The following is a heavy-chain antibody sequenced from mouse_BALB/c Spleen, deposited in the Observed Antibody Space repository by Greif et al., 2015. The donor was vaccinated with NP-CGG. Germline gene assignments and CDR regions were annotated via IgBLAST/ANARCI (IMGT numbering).Heavy chain of an antibody. D-gene: IGHD4-1*01. CDR1: GYTFTSYW. Sequence: VKLVESGAELAKPGASVKMSCKASGYTFTSYWMHWVKQRPGQGLEWIGYINPSTGYTEYNQKFKDKATLTADKSSSTAYMQLSSLTSEDSAVYYCARRELTGTGWFAYWGQGTLVTVSA. CDR2: INPSTGYT. V-gene: IGHV1-7*01. J-gene: IGHJ3*01. CDR3: ARRELTGTGWFAY.